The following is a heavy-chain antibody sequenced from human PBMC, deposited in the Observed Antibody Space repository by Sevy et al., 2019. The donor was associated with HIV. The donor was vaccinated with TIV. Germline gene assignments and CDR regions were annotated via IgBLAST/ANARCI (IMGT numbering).Heavy chain of an antibody. J-gene: IGHJ4*02. CDR3: ARGKSAYGYGLDY. CDR1: GFPVSSNY. CDR2: IYSDGST. V-gene: IGHV3-66*01. Sequence: GGCLRLSCAASGFPVSSNYMSWVRQAPGKGLEWVSVIYSDGSTYQADSAKGRFTISRDNSKNTLYLQMNSLRVEDTAVYYCARGKSAYGYGLDYWGQGTLVTVSS. D-gene: IGHD5-18*01.